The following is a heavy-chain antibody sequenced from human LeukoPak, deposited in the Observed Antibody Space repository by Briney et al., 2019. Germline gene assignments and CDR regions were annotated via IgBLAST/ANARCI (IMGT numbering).Heavy chain of an antibody. V-gene: IGHV3-30*18. CDR3: AKDISIGWSFEH. Sequence: PGGSLRLSCAASGFTFTNFGIHWVHQAPGKGLEWVTFISYDGSDKSYADSVKGRFTISRDNSKNTLSLQMNSLRVEDTAVYYCAKDISIGWSFEHWGQGTLVSVSS. J-gene: IGHJ4*02. D-gene: IGHD6-19*01. CDR2: ISYDGSDK. CDR1: GFTFTNFG.